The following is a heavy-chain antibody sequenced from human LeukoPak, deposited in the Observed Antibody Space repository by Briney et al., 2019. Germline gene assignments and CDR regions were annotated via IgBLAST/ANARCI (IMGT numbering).Heavy chain of an antibody. V-gene: IGHV1-69*05. Sequence: SVKVSCKASGGTFSSYAISWVRQAPGQGLEWMGRIIPIFGTANYAQKFQGRVTITTDESTSTAYMELSSLRSEDTAVYYCASSSVYYGYFDYWGQGTLVTVSS. J-gene: IGHJ4*02. CDR1: GGTFSSYA. CDR3: ASSSVYYGYFDY. D-gene: IGHD3-22*01. CDR2: IIPIFGTA.